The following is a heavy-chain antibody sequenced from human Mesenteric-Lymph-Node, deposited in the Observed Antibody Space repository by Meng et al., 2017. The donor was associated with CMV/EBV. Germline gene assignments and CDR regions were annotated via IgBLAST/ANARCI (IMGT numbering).Heavy chain of an antibody. CDR1: GGSISSSSYY. Sequence: GSLRLSCTVSGGSISSSSYYWGWIRQPPGKGLEWIGSIYYSGSTYYNPSLKSRVTISEDTSKNQFSLKRSSVTAAKTAVYYCARTTYSSGWSYYYYGMDVWGQGTTVTVSS. D-gene: IGHD6-19*01. CDR2: IYYSGST. J-gene: IGHJ6*02. CDR3: ARTTYSSGWSYYYYGMDV. V-gene: IGHV4-39*07.